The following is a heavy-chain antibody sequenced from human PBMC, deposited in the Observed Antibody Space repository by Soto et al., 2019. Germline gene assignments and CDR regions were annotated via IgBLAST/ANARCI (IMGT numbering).Heavy chain of an antibody. D-gene: IGHD2-2*02. CDR1: GFSISSGDYY. V-gene: IGHV4-30-4*08. Sequence: SETLSLTCSVSGFSISSGDYYWIWIRQPPGKGLEWIGYIYYSGSTYYNPSLKSRVTVSVDTSQNQFSLKLSSVTAADTAVYYCARVPQYYCSTSSCYIFDPWGQGTLVTVSS. J-gene: IGHJ5*02. CDR2: IYYSGST. CDR3: ARVPQYYCSTSSCYIFDP.